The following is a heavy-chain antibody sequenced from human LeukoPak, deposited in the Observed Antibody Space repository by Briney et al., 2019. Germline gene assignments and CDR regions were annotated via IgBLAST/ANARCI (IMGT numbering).Heavy chain of an antibody. V-gene: IGHV4-34*01. CDR2: IYYSGSI. Sequence: SETLSLTCAVYGGSFSGYYWSWIRQPPGKGLEWIGYIYYSGSIYYNPSLKSRVTMSVDTSKNQFSLKLSSVTAVDTAVYYCARVSSTSSHFDNWGQGTLVTVSS. J-gene: IGHJ5*02. CDR1: GGSFSGYY. CDR3: ARVSSTSSHFDN. D-gene: IGHD2-2*01.